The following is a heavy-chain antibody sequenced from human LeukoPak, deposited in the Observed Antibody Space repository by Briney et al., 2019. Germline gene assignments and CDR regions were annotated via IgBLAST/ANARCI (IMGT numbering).Heavy chain of an antibody. V-gene: IGHV1-18*01. CDR2: ISAYNGNT. CDR3: AISPIAAAGDYYYYGMDV. Sequence: ASVKVSCKASGYTFTSYGISWVRQAPGQGPEWMGWISAYNGNTNYAQKLQGRVTMTTDTSTSTAYMELRSLRSDDTAVYYCAISPIAAAGDYYYYGMDVWGQGTTVTVSS. J-gene: IGHJ6*02. CDR1: GYTFTSYG. D-gene: IGHD6-13*01.